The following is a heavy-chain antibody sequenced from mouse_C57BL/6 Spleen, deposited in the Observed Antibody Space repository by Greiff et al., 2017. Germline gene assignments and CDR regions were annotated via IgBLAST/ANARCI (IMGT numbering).Heavy chain of an antibody. V-gene: IGHV5-6*01. J-gene: IGHJ2*01. Sequence: EVKVVESGGDLVKPGGSLKLSCAASGFTFSSYGMSWVRQTPDKRLEWVATISSGGSYTYYPDSVKGRFTISRDNAKNTLYLQMSSLKSEDTAMYYCAREGGLRGYYFDYWGQGTTLTVSS. D-gene: IGHD2-4*01. CDR3: AREGGLRGYYFDY. CDR1: GFTFSSYG. CDR2: ISSGGSYT.